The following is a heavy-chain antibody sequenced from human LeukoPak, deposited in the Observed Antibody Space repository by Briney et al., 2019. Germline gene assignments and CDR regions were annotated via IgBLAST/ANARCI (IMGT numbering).Heavy chain of an antibody. Sequence: SSETLSLTCTVSGGSISSGDYYWSWIRQPPGKGLEWIGYIYHSGSTYYNPSLKSRVTISVDRSKNQFSLKLSSVTAADTAVYYCARGGIAAAGNYYYGMDVWGQGTTVTVSS. J-gene: IGHJ6*02. CDR2: IYHSGST. D-gene: IGHD6-13*01. V-gene: IGHV4-30-2*01. CDR3: ARGGIAAAGNYYYGMDV. CDR1: GGSISSGDYY.